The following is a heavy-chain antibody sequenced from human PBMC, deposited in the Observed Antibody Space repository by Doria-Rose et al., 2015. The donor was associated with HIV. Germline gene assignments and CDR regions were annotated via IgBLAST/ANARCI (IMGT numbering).Heavy chain of an antibody. CDR3: ARIKSSRWYHKYYFDF. CDR1: GVSLSSPGMG. Sequence: QVTLKESGPVLVKPTETLTLTCTVSGVSLSSPGMGVSWIRQPPGKALEWLANIFSDDERSYKTSLKSSLTISRVTSKSQVVLTMTDMDPVDTATYYCARIKSSRWYHKYYFDFWGQGTLVIVSA. CDR2: IFSDDER. J-gene: IGHJ4*02. D-gene: IGHD6-13*01. V-gene: IGHV2-26*01.